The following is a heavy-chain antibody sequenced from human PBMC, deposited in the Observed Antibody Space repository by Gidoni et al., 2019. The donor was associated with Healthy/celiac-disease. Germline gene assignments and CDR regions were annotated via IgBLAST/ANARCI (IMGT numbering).Heavy chain of an antibody. CDR1: GGTFSSYA. D-gene: IGHD3-9*01. V-gene: IGHV1-69*01. CDR2: IIPIFGTA. J-gene: IGHJ6*02. CDR3: ASHPYYDILTSYGMDV. Sequence: QVQLVQSGAEVKKPGSSVKVSCKASGGTFSSYAISGVRQAPGQGLEWMGGIIPIFGTANYAQKFQGRVTITADESTSTAYMELSSLRSEDTAVYYCASHPYYDILTSYGMDVWGQGTTVTVSS.